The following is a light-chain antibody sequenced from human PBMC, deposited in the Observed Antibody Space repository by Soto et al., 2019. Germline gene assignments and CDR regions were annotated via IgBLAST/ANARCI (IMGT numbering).Light chain of an antibody. CDR3: QEYNTNSRT. Sequence: IQMTQSPSTLSASVGDTVTITCRASESIYSWLAWYKQIPGKAPQLLIYKTSTLQGGVPSRFSGSGSGADYCLTISGLKPDDFATYYCQEYNTNSRTFGQGTRVENK. CDR1: ESIYSW. CDR2: KTS. V-gene: IGKV1-5*03. J-gene: IGKJ1*01.